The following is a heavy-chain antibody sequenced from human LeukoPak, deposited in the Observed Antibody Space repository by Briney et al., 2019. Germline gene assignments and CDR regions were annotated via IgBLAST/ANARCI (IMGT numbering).Heavy chain of an antibody. J-gene: IGHJ4*02. V-gene: IGHV3-74*01. CDR2: INSDGSST. Sequence: AGGSLRLSCAASGFTFSSYWMHWVRQVPGKGLVWVSRINSDGSSTSYADSVKGRFTISRDNAKNTLYLQMNSLRAEDTAVYYCARARPIVTATIPPDYWGQGTLVTVSS. D-gene: IGHD1-26*01. CDR3: ARARPIVTATIPPDY. CDR1: GFTFSSYW.